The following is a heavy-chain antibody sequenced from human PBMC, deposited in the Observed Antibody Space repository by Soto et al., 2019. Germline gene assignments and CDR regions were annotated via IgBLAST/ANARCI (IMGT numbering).Heavy chain of an antibody. CDR1: GFTFSNAW. J-gene: IGHJ5*02. Sequence: GGSLRLSCVASGFTFSNAWMSWVRQAPGKGLEWVGRIKSKTDGGTTDYAAPVKGRFTISRDDSKNTLYLQMNSLKTEDTAVYYCTTDPLSFIAVAKTPWGQGTLVTVSS. D-gene: IGHD6-19*01. V-gene: IGHV3-15*01. CDR2: IKSKTDGGTT. CDR3: TTDPLSFIAVAKTP.